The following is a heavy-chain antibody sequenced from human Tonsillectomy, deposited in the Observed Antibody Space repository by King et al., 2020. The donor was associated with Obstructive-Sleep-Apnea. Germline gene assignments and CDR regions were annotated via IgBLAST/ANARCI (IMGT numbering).Heavy chain of an antibody. J-gene: IGHJ6*02. CDR2: INTNTGNP. V-gene: IGHV7-4-1*02. Sequence: VQLVESGSELKKPGASVKVSCTTSGYTFTSYAINWVRQAPGHGLEWMGWINTNTGNPTYAQGFTGRCVFSLDTSVSTAYLQISSLKAEDTAIYYCARHTWGFFYYGMDVWGQGTTVTVSS. CDR3: ARHTWGFFYYGMDV. D-gene: IGHD7-27*01. CDR1: GYTFTSYA.